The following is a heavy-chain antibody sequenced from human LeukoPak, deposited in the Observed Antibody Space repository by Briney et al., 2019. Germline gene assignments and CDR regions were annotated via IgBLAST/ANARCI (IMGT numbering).Heavy chain of an antibody. D-gene: IGHD3-10*01. CDR2: IYSSGST. J-gene: IGHJ4*02. CDR3: ARHVGSSAHFDY. V-gene: IGHV4-39*01. Sequence: SETLSLTCTVSGGXITTSHYCWAWIRQPPGKGLEWIGSIYSSGSTYYNPSLKSRVTISVDTSKNQFSLKLKSVTAADTAVYYCARHVGSSAHFDYWGQGTLATVSS. CDR1: GGXITTSHYC.